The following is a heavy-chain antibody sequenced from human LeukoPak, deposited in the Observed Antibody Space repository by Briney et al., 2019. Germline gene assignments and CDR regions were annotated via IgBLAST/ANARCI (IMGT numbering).Heavy chain of an antibody. CDR3: TRLSRYGNRWYYVDY. J-gene: IGHJ4*02. CDR2: IKNKANSYTT. Sequence: PGGSLRLSCAASGLTVTNAWMNWVRQAPGKGLEWVGRIKNKANSYTTLYAASVKGRFTISRDDSKNSLYLQMNSLKTEDTAVYYCTRLSRYGNRWYYVDYWGQGTLVTVSS. CDR1: GLTVTNAW. D-gene: IGHD6-13*01. V-gene: IGHV3-72*01.